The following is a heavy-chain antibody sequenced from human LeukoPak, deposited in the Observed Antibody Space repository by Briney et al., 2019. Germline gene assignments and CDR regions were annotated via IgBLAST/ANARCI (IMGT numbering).Heavy chain of an antibody. J-gene: IGHJ4*02. CDR1: GGSISSSNW. Sequence: PSETLSLTCAVSGGSISSSNWWSWVRQPPGKGLEWIGEIYHSGSTNYNPSLKSRVTISVDKSKNQFSLKLSSVTAADTAVYYCARLPYYYDSSGRDYWGQGTLVTVSS. CDR2: IYHSGST. CDR3: ARLPYYYDSSGRDY. V-gene: IGHV4-4*02. D-gene: IGHD3-22*01.